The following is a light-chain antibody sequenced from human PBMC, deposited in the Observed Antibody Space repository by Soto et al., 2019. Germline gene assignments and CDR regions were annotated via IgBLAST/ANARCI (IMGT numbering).Light chain of an antibody. Sequence: EIVMTQSPSTRYVSPGEIATLSCRASQSVSTNLAWYQQKPGQGPRLLIFGASTRAIGIPARFSGSGSGTDFTLTISSLQSEDFAVYYCQHYNELPLTFGGGTKVDI. V-gene: IGKV3-15*01. CDR3: QHYNELPLT. CDR2: GAS. CDR1: QSVSTN. J-gene: IGKJ4*01.